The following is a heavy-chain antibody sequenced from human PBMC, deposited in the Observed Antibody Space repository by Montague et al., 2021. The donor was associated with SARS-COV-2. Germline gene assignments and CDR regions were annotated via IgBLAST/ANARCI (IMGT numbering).Heavy chain of an antibody. V-gene: IGHV4-4*02. Sequence: SETLSLTCAVSGGSISSRNWWCWVRQPPGKRLGWIGEIYTSGTTNYHPPRKSRATMSVATTKHQFSLQMTSATAADTAVYYGARGGSGSFHLDYWGQGTLVTVSS. CDR1: GGSISSRNW. D-gene: IGHD6-13*01. CDR2: IYTSGTT. J-gene: IGHJ4*02. CDR3: ARGGSGSFHLDY.